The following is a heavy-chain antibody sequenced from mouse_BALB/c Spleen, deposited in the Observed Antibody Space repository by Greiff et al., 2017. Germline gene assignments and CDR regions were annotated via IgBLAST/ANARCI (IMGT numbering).Heavy chain of an antibody. V-gene: IGHV5-6-5*01. J-gene: IGHJ4*01. D-gene: IGHD2-3*01. CDR3: ARGRDGYSYAMDY. CDR1: GFTFSSYA. CDR2: ISSGGST. Sequence: DVQLVESGGGLVKPGGSLKLSCAASGFTFSSYAMSWVRQTPEKRLEWVASISSGGSTYYPDSVKGRFTISRDNARNILYLQMSSLRSEDTAMYYCARGRDGYSYAMDYWGQGTSVTVSS.